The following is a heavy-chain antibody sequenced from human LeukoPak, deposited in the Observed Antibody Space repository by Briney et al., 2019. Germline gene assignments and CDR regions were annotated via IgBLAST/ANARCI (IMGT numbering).Heavy chain of an antibody. CDR3: ARDLGY. V-gene: IGHV1-8*01. D-gene: IGHD7-27*01. CDR2: MSPDSGNA. J-gene: IGHJ4*02. Sequence: GASVKVSCKASGYTFTHYDINWVRQTTGQGLEWLGWMSPDSGNAGYAQKFQGRVTMTRDTSTSTVYMELSSLRSEDTAVYYCARDLGYWGQGTLVTVSS. CDR1: GYTFTHYD.